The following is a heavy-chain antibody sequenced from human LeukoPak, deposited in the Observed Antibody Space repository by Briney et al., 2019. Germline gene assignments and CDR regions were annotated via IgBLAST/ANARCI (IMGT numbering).Heavy chain of an antibody. V-gene: IGHV3-15*01. J-gene: IGHJ4*02. CDR1: GFTFSNAW. Sequence: GGSLRLSCAASGFTFSNAWMSWVRQAPGKGLEWVGRIKSKTDGGTTDYAAPVKGRFTISRDDSKNTLYLQMNSLKTEDTAVYYCTTDPYYCDSSGYYYWGQGTLVTVSS. CDR2: IKSKTDGGTT. CDR3: TTDPYYCDSSGYYY. D-gene: IGHD3-22*01.